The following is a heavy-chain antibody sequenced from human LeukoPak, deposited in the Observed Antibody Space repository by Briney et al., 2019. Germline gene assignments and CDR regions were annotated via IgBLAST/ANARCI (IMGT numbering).Heavy chain of an antibody. CDR3: ARESSAGRYFGPSRYLRGYFFDY. CDR1: GGSFSGYY. D-gene: IGHD3-9*01. V-gene: IGHV4-34*01. Sequence: SETLSLTCAVYGGSFSGYYWSWIRQPPGKGLEWIGEINHSGSTNYNPSLKSRVTISVDTSKNQFSPKLSSVTAADTAVYYCARESSAGRYFGPSRYLRGYFFDYWGQGTLVTVSS. J-gene: IGHJ4*02. CDR2: INHSGST.